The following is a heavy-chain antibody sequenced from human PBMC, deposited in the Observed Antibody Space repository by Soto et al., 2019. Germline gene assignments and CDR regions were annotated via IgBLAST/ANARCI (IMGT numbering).Heavy chain of an antibody. D-gene: IGHD4-17*01. CDR3: ARDRPDAALRYYFDY. J-gene: IGHJ4*02. V-gene: IGHV4-4*02. CDR2: IYHSGST. CDR1: GGSISSSNW. Sequence: PSETLSLTCAVSGGSISSSNWWSWVRQPPGKGLEWIGEIYHSGSTNYNPSLKSRVTISVDKSKNQFSLKLSSVTAADTAVYYCARDRPDAALRYYFDYWGQGTLVTVSS.